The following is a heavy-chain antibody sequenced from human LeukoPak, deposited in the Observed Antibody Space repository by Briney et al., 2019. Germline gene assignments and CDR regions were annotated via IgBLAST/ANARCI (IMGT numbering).Heavy chain of an antibody. CDR1: GFTFSSYG. D-gene: IGHD3-22*01. CDR2: ISYDGSNK. V-gene: IGHV3-30*18. Sequence: PGRSLRLSCAASGFTFSSYGMHWVRQALGKGLEWVAVISYDGSNKYYADSVKGRFTISRDNSKNTLYLQMNSLRAEDTAVYYCAKDIGVSGYDYWGQGTLVTVSS. CDR3: AKDIGVSGYDY. J-gene: IGHJ4*02.